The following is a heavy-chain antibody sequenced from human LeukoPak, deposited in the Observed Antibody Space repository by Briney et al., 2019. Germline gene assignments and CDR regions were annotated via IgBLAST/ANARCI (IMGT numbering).Heavy chain of an antibody. V-gene: IGHV3-30*04. Sequence: GGSLRLSCAASGFTFSSYAMHWVRQAPGKGLEWVAVISYDGSNKYYADSVKGRFTISRDNSKNTLYLQMNSLRAEDTAVYYCAKWIAAADTYYYYYMGVWGKGTTVTVSS. J-gene: IGHJ6*03. CDR1: GFTFSSYA. CDR3: AKWIAAADTYYYYYMGV. D-gene: IGHD6-13*01. CDR2: ISYDGSNK.